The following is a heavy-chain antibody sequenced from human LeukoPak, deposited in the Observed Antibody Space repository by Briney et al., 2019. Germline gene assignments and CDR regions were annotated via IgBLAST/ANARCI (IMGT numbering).Heavy chain of an antibody. V-gene: IGHV4-59*08. CDR2: IYYSGST. CDR1: GGSISSYY. J-gene: IGHJ3*02. Sequence: PSETLSLTCTVSGGSISSYYWSWIRQPPGKGLEWIGYIYYSGSTNYNPSLKSRVTISVDTSKNQFSLKLSPVTAADTAVYYCARISGVHAFDIWGQGTMVTVSS. D-gene: IGHD2-15*01. CDR3: ARISGVHAFDI.